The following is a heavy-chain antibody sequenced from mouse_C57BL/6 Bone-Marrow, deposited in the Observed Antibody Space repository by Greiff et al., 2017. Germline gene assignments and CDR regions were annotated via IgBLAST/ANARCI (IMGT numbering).Heavy chain of an antibody. V-gene: IGHV5-12*01. CDR1: GFTFSDYY. CDR3: ARKDY. CDR2: ISNGGGST. Sequence: EVMLVESGGGLVQPGGSLKLSCAASGFTFSDYYMYWVRPTPEKRLEWVAYISNGGGSTYYPDTVKGRFTISRDNAKNTLYLQMSRLKSEDTATYYCARKDYWGQGTSVTVSA. J-gene: IGHJ4*01.